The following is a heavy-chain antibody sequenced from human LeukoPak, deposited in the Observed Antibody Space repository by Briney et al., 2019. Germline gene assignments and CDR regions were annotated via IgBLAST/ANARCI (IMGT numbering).Heavy chain of an antibody. CDR3: ARAPRETTTNFDY. Sequence: SQTLSLTCTVSGGSISSGGYYWSWIRQHPGKGLEWIGYIYYSGSTYYNPSLKSRVTISVDTSKNQFSLKLSSETAADTAVYYCARAPRETTTNFDYWGQGTLVTDSS. CDR2: IYYSGST. J-gene: IGHJ4*02. V-gene: IGHV4-31*03. CDR1: GGSISSGGYY. D-gene: IGHD1-1*01.